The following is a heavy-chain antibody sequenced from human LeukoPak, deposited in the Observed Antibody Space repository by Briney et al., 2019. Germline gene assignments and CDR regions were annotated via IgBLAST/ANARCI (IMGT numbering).Heavy chain of an antibody. CDR1: GFTVSSNY. D-gene: IGHD3-9*01. J-gene: IGHJ6*02. V-gene: IGHV3-53*04. CDR2: IYRGGST. Sequence: RGSLRLSCAASGFTVSSNYMSWVRPAPGKGLEWVSVIYRGGSTYYADSVKGRFTISRHNSKNTLYLQMNSLRAEDTAVYYCARAVRVLTYVDDYGMDVWGQGTTVTVS. CDR3: ARAVRVLTYVDDYGMDV.